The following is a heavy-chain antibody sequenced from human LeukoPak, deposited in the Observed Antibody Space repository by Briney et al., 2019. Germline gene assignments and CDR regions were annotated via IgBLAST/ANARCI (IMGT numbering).Heavy chain of an antibody. D-gene: IGHD2-2*01. CDR3: ARDLPYCSSTSCYVSDY. CDR2: INPNSGGT. CDR1: GYTFTGYY. Sequence: ASVKVSCKASGYTFTGYYMHWVRQAPGQGLEWTGWINPNSGGTNYAQKFQGRVTMTRDTSISTAYMELSRLRSDDTAVYYCARDLPYCSSTSCYVSDYWGQGTLVTVSS. J-gene: IGHJ4*02. V-gene: IGHV1-2*02.